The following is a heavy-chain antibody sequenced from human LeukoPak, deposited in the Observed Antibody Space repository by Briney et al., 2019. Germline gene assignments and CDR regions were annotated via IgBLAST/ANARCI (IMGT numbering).Heavy chain of an antibody. CDR3: ARDDLHYSSSWYGGFDY. Sequence: PSETLSLTCTVSGGSISSYYWSWIRQPAGKGLEWIGRIYTSGSTNYNPSLKSRVTMSVDTSKNQFSLKLSSVTAADTAMYYCARDDLHYSSSWYGGFDYWGQGTLVTVSS. J-gene: IGHJ4*02. CDR2: IYTSGST. V-gene: IGHV4-4*07. D-gene: IGHD6-13*01. CDR1: GGSISSYY.